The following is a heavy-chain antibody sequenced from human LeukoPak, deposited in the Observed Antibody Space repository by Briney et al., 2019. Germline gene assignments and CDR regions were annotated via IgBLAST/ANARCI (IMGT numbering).Heavy chain of an antibody. Sequence: SETLSLTCAVYGGSFSGYYWSWIRQPPGKGLEWIGEINHSGSTNYNPSLKSRVTISVDTSKNQFSLKLSSVTAADTAVYYCARDLTSLRYCGGDCYPYNWFDPWGQGTLVTVSS. J-gene: IGHJ5*02. CDR1: GGSFSGYY. D-gene: IGHD2-21*02. V-gene: IGHV4-34*01. CDR3: ARDLTSLRYCGGDCYPYNWFDP. CDR2: INHSGST.